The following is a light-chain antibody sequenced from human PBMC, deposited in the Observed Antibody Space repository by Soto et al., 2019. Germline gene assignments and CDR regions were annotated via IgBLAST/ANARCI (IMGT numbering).Light chain of an antibody. J-gene: IGKJ1*01. CDR2: DAS. V-gene: IGKV1-5*01. CDR1: QGISGW. Sequence: DVRMTQSPSTLSASVGDRVTISCRASQGISGWLAWYQQIPGKAPKLLIHDASSLQSGVPSRFSGSGSGTEFTLTIVSLQPDDFATYWCQQYYSFPVTFGQGTK. CDR3: QQYYSFPVT.